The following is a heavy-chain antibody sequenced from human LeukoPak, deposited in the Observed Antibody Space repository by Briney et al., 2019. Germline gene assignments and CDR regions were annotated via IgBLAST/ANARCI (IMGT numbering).Heavy chain of an antibody. CDR3: ARHAGFGSGYYHDAFDI. D-gene: IGHD3-22*01. J-gene: IGHJ3*02. Sequence: PSETLSLTCTVSGDSINDYYWSWIRQPPGNRLEWIGWIYYSGSTMYTPSLESRVTISLDTSRPQFSLDLNSVTAADTAVYSYARHAGFGSGYYHDAFDIWGKGSMVIASS. CDR2: IYYSGST. V-gene: IGHV4-59*08. CDR1: GDSINDYY.